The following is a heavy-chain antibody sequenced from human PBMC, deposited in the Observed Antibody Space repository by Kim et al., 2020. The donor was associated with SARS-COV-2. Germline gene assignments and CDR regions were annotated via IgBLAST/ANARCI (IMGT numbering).Heavy chain of an antibody. CDR3: AKRYRGVVWCPLDP. V-gene: IGHV3-30*15. Sequence: SVKGRFTVSRDKSKRTLYLQMSSRRHEDTAVYYCAKRYRGVVWCPLDPWGQGTLVTVSS. J-gene: IGHJ5*02. D-gene: IGHD3-10*01.